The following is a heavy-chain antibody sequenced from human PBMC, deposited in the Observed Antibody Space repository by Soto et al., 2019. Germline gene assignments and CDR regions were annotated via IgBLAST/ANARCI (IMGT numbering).Heavy chain of an antibody. J-gene: IGHJ4*02. CDR3: ARDRSQWGLDY. D-gene: IGHD1-26*01. CDR1: AGSISSGGYN. Sequence: SETLSLTCTVSAGSISSGGYNWSWIRQHPGKGLEWIGYIYYSGSTYYNPSLKSRVTISVDTSKNQFSLKLSSVTAADTAVYYCARDRSQWGLDYWGQGTLVTVSS. V-gene: IGHV4-31*03. CDR2: IYYSGST.